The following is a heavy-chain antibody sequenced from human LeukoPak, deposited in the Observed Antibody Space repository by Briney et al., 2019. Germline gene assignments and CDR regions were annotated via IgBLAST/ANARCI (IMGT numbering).Heavy chain of an antibody. CDR3: AKDGYVWGSYRFFDY. J-gene: IGHJ4*02. V-gene: IGHV3-30*02. CDR1: GFTFSSYG. D-gene: IGHD3-16*02. CDR2: IRYDGSNK. Sequence: TGGSLRLSCAASGFTFSSYGMHWVRQAPGKGLEWVAFIRYDGSNKYYADSVKGRFTISRDNSKNTLYLQMNSLRAEDTAVYYCAKDGYVWGSYRFFDYLGQGTLVTGSS.